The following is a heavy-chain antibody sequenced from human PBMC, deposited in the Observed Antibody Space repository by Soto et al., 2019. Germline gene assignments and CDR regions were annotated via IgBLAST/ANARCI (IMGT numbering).Heavy chain of an antibody. CDR2: ISGSGVGT. J-gene: IGHJ4*02. V-gene: IGHV3-23*01. D-gene: IGHD6-13*01. Sequence: PGGSLRLSCEGSGFIFRNYAMSWVRQAPGKGLEWVSSISGSGVGTYYADSVQGRFTISRDNSANTLFLQLNSLRAEDTAVYYCVRIAAAGNWGQGTLVTVSS. CDR1: GFIFRNYA. CDR3: VRIAAAGN.